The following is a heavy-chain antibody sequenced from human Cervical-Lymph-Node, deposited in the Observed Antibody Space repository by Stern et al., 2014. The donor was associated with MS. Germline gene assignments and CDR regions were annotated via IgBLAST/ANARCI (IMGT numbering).Heavy chain of an antibody. CDR3: ARDPDKGGDYDASDY. D-gene: IGHD4-17*01. J-gene: IGHJ4*02. V-gene: IGHV1-69*09. CDR1: GGTFSSYT. Sequence: QVQLVQSGAEVKKPGSSVKVSCKASGGTFSSYTISWVRQAPGQGLEWMGRIIPILGIANYAQKFQGRVTITADKSTSTAYMELSSLRSEDTAVYYCARDPDKGGDYDASDYWGQGTLVTVSS. CDR2: IIPILGIA.